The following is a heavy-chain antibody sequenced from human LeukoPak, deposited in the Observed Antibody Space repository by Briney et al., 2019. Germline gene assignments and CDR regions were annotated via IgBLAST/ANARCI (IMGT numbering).Heavy chain of an antibody. CDR1: GFTFSSYG. CDR2: IWYDGSNK. J-gene: IGHJ6*04. Sequence: GRSLRLSCAASGFTFSSYGMHWVRQAPGKGLEWVSVIWYDGSNKYYADSVKGRFTISRDDSKNALYLQMNSLRAEDTAVYYCARDLAVNYYYGMDVWGKGTTVTVSS. CDR3: ARDLAVNYYYGMDV. V-gene: IGHV3-33*01. D-gene: IGHD6-19*01.